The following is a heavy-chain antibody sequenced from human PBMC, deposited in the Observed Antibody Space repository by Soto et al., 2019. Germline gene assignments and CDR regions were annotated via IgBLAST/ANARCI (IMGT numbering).Heavy chain of an antibody. CDR3: ARAGGLLLDY. Sequence: ESGGGVVQPGRSLRLSCAASGFTFSSYAMHWVRQAPGKGLEWVAVISYDGSNKYYADSVKGRFTISRDISKNTLYLQMNSLRAEDTAVYYCARAGGLLLDYWGQGTLVTVSS. CDR1: GFTFSSYA. V-gene: IGHV3-30-3*01. J-gene: IGHJ4*02. D-gene: IGHD2-15*01. CDR2: ISYDGSNK.